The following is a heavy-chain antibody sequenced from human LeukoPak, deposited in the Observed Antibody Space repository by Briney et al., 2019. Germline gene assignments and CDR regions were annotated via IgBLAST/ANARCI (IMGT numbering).Heavy chain of an antibody. CDR3: ARGPSAYPKCFDY. CDR2: VSSSSGTI. V-gene: IGHV3-48*01. CDR1: GFTFSSYS. Sequence: GGSLRLSCAASGFTFSSYSINWVPQTPGKGLEWVSYVSSSSGTIYYADSVKGLFTISRDNSKNTLYLQMNSLRAEDTAVYYCARGPSAYPKCFDYWGQGTLVTVSS. J-gene: IGHJ4*02. D-gene: IGHD5-12*01.